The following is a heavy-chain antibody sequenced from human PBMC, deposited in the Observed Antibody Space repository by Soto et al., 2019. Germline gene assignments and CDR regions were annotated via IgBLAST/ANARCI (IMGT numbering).Heavy chain of an antibody. CDR1: GYCFNTYW. D-gene: IGHD3-3*01. J-gene: IGHJ5*02. Sequence: GESLKISCQGSGYCFNTYWISWVRQVPGKGLEWVGRIDPATSYSNYSPSFEGHVTISVDKSKSTAFLQWSSLKAWDTAMYYCASHPALQERRSWSEFDTWVQGTLVTVSS. CDR3: ASHPALQERRSWSEFDT. V-gene: IGHV5-10-1*01. CDR2: IDPATSYS.